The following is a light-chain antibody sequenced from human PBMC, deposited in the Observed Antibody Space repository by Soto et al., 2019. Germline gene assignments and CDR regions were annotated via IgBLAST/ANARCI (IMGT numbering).Light chain of an antibody. J-gene: IGLJ1*01. Sequence: QSALTQPASVSGAPGQSITISCTGTCSDVGGYNYVSWYQQHPGKAPKLMIYDVSNRPSGVSNRFSGSKSGSTASLTISGLQAEDEADYYCSSYTSSSTPVFGTGTKVTVL. CDR1: CSDVGGYNY. CDR3: SSYTSSSTPV. V-gene: IGLV2-14*01. CDR2: DVS.